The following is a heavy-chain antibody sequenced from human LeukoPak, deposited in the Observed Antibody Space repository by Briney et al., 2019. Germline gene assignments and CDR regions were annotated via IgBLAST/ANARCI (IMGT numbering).Heavy chain of an antibody. V-gene: IGHV4-31*02. CDR2: IYYSGST. CDR1: GFTVSSNY. Sequence: LRLSCAASGFTVSSNYMSWIRQHPGKGLEWIGYIYYSGSTYYNPSLKSRVTISVDTSKNQFSLKLSSVTAADTAVYYCARDEGSGYYFDYWGQGTLVTVSS. D-gene: IGHD3-22*01. CDR3: ARDEGSGYYFDY. J-gene: IGHJ4*02.